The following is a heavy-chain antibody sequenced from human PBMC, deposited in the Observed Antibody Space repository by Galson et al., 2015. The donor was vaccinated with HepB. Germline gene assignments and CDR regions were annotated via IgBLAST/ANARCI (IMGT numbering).Heavy chain of an antibody. J-gene: IGHJ4*02. CDR2: INPNSGGT. Sequence: VKVSCKASGYTFTGYYMHWVRQAPGQGLEWMGWINPNSGGTNYAQKFQGRVTMTRDTSISTAYMELSRLRSDDTAVYYCARDTYYYDSSGYPQGYWGQGTLVTVSS. CDR1: GYTFTGYY. V-gene: IGHV1-2*02. CDR3: ARDTYYYDSSGYPQGY. D-gene: IGHD3-22*01.